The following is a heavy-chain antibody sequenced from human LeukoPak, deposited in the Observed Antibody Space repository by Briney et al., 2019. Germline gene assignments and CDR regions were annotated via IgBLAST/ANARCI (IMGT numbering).Heavy chain of an antibody. CDR2: IYRDDTT. D-gene: IGHD3-22*01. CDR3: ARAAYDSGSYIVNHDY. J-gene: IGHJ4*02. V-gene: IGHV3-53*01. Sequence: GGSLRLSCAASGFTVSTNYMSWVRQAPGKGLEWVSVIYRDDTTYYADSVKGRFTISRDNSKNTLYLQMSSVRAEDTAVYYCARAAYDSGSYIVNHDYWGQGALVTVSS. CDR1: GFTVSTNY.